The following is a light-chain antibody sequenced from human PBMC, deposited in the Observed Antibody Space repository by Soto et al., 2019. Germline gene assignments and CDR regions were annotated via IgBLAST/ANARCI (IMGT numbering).Light chain of an antibody. CDR2: SAS. J-gene: IGKJ2*01. Sequence: DIQMTQSPSSLYASVGDRVTITCRANQDIRNAVACYQKKPGRAPERLMYSASILQSGAPSRFSGSSSGTEFTLTFTILQPVDFATYYCLHYYRHPYHFDQGT. CDR1: QDIRNA. CDR3: LHYYRHPYH. V-gene: IGKV1-17*01.